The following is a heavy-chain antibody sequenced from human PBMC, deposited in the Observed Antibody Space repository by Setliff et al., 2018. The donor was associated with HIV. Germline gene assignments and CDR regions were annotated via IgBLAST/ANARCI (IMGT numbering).Heavy chain of an antibody. V-gene: IGHV3-7*01. CDR1: KYIFSSYS. J-gene: IGHJ4*03. CDR3: ARGQFRLRPDSLDL. Sequence: PGGSLRLSCVASKYIFSSYSMSWVRQAPGKGLEWVANIKQDGSEKYYVDSVKGRFTISRDNAKNSLYLQMNSLRAEDTAVYYCARGQFRLRPDSLDLWGQGTLVTVSS. D-gene: IGHD2-21*01. CDR2: IKQDGSEK.